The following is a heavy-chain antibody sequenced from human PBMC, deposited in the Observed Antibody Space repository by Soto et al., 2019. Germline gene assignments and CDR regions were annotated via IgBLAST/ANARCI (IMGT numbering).Heavy chain of an antibody. CDR3: ARRGIVGATTIDC. CDR1: GGSISSSSYY. CDR2: IYYSGST. D-gene: IGHD1-26*01. V-gene: IGHV4-39*01. J-gene: IGHJ4*02. Sequence: SETLSLTCTVSGGSISSSSYYWGWIRQPPGKGLEWIGSIYYSGSTYYNPSLKSRVTISVDTSKNQFSLKLSSVTAADTAVYYCARRGIVGATTIDCWGQGTLVT.